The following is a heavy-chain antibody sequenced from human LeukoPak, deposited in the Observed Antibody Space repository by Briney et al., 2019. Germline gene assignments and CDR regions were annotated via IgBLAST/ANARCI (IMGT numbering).Heavy chain of an antibody. Sequence: SVKVSCKASGGTFSSYAISWVRQAPGQGLEWMGGIIPIFSTANYAQKFQGRVTITADESTSTAYMELSSLRSEDTAVYYCARDKRVAVAGTYIYYYYMDVWGNGTTVTTSS. CDR3: ARDKRVAVAGTYIYYYYMDV. CDR1: GGTFSSYA. V-gene: IGHV1-69*13. CDR2: IIPIFSTA. D-gene: IGHD6-19*01. J-gene: IGHJ6*03.